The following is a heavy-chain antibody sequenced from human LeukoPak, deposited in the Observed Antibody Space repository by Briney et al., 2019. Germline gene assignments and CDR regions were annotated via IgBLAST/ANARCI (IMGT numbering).Heavy chain of an antibody. J-gene: IGHJ4*02. V-gene: IGHV4-4*02. D-gene: IGHD2-21*02. Sequence: SETLSLTCAVSSGSISSSYWWSWVRQPPGKGLEWIGEIYHSGSTNYNPSLKSRVTISIGKSKNQFSLRLSSVTAADTAVYYCARSGPTPRIVVVTAIDYWGQGTLVTVSS. CDR3: ARSGPTPRIVVVTAIDY. CDR2: IYHSGST. CDR1: SGSISSSYW.